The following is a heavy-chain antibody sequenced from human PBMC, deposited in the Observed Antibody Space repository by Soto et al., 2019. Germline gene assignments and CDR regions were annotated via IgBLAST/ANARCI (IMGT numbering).Heavy chain of an antibody. Sequence: EVQLLESGGGLVQPGGSLRLSCAASGFTFSSYAMSWVRQAPGKGLEWVSAISGSGGSTYYADSVKGRFTISRDNSKNTLYLQMNSLRAEDTAVYYCAKSGVPAAMVDYYYYMDVWGKGTTVTVSS. J-gene: IGHJ6*03. CDR3: AKSGVPAAMVDYYYYMDV. CDR1: GFTFSSYA. D-gene: IGHD2-2*01. V-gene: IGHV3-23*01. CDR2: ISGSGGST.